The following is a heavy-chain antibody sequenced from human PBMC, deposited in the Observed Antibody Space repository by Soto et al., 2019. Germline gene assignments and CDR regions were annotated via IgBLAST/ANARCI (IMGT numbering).Heavy chain of an antibody. CDR3: ARGCSGGTCFLLSF. J-gene: IGHJ4*02. CDR1: GYAFRGYQ. CDR2: INPDSGGT. V-gene: IGHV1-2*02. Sequence: QVQLVQSGAEVKKPGASVKVSCKASGYAFRGYQMHRLRQAPGQGLEWVGWINPDSGGTNYAQKFQGRVTMTRDTAISTIYMELSSLTSDDTAVYYCARGCSGGTCFLLSFWGQGTLVTVSS. D-gene: IGHD2-15*01.